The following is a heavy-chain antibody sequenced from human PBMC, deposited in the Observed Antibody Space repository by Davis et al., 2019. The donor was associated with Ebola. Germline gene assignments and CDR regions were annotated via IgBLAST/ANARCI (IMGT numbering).Heavy chain of an antibody. J-gene: IGHJ6*02. V-gene: IGHV5-10-1*01. Sequence: PGGSLRLSCKGSGYSFTSYWISWVRQMPGKGLEWMGKIDPTDSYTNYSPSFQGHVTISADKSISTAYLQWSSLKASDTATYYCARHWDYSNFYNYNGMDVWGQGTTVSVSS. D-gene: IGHD4-11*01. CDR2: IDPTDSYT. CDR1: GYSFTSYW. CDR3: ARHWDYSNFYNYNGMDV.